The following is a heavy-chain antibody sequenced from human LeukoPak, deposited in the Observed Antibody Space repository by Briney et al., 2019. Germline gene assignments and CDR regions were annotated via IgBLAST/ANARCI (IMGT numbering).Heavy chain of an antibody. J-gene: IGHJ5*02. CDR1: GYTFTSYG. CDR2: IIPIFGTA. D-gene: IGHD2-2*01. CDR3: ARGASAHDIVVVPAAHPVNNWFDP. Sequence: ASVKVSCKASGYTFTSYGISWVRQAPGQGLEWMGGIIPIFGTANYAQKFQGRVTITADESTSTAYMELSSLRSEDTAVYYCARGASAHDIVVVPAAHPVNNWFDPWGQGTLVTVSS. V-gene: IGHV1-69*13.